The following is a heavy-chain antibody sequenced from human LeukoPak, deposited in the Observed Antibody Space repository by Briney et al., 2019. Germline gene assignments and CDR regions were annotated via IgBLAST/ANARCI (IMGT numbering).Heavy chain of an antibody. J-gene: IGHJ4*02. CDR3: ASSYCSSTSCSDY. CDR1: GFTFSSYA. D-gene: IGHD2-2*01. Sequence: GGSLRLSCSASGFTFSSYAMHWVRQAPGKGLEWVANIKQDGSEKYYVDSVKGRFTISRDNAKNSLYLQMNSLRAEDTAVYYCASSYCSSTSCSDYWGQGTLVTVSS. CDR2: IKQDGSEK. V-gene: IGHV3-7*03.